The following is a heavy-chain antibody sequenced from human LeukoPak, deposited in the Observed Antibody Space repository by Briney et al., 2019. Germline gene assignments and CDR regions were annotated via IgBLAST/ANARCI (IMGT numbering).Heavy chain of an antibody. CDR1: GFTFSSYS. CDR3: AKEGEFARYFDL. J-gene: IGHJ2*01. V-gene: IGHV3-21*04. D-gene: IGHD1-26*01. Sequence: PGGSLRLSCAASGFTFSSYSMNWVRQAPGKGLEWVSSISSSSSYIYYADSVKGRFTISRDNAKNSLYLQMNSLRAEDTAVYYCAKEGEFARYFDLWGRGTLVTVSS. CDR2: ISSSSSYI.